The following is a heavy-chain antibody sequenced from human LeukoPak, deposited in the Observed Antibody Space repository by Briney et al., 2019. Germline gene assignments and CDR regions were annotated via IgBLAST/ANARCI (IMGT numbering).Heavy chain of an antibody. Sequence: GGSLRLSCAASGFTFSDYYMSWIRQAPGKGLEWVSYISSSGSTIYYADSVKGRFTISRDNAKNSLYLQMNSLRAGDTAVYYCARETTVTNFDYWGQGTLVTVSS. CDR1: GFTFSDYY. D-gene: IGHD4-17*01. CDR2: ISSSGSTI. J-gene: IGHJ4*02. V-gene: IGHV3-11*01. CDR3: ARETTVTNFDY.